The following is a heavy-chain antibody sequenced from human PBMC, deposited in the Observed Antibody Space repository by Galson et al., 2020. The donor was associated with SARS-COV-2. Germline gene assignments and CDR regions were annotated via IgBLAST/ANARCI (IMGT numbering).Heavy chain of an antibody. CDR3: ARDRHDSSGFVDY. V-gene: IGHV3-30-3*01. CDR2: ISYDGSNK. Sequence: GESLKISCAASGFTFSSYAMHWVRQAPGKGLEWVAVISYDGSNKYYADSVKGRFTISRDNSKNTLYLQMNSLRAEDTAVYYCARDRHDSSGFVDYWGQGTLVTVSS. D-gene: IGHD3-22*01. CDR1: GFTFSSYA. J-gene: IGHJ4*02.